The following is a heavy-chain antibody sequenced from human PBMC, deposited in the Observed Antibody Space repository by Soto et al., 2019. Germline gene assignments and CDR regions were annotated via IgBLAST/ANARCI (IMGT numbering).Heavy chain of an antibody. J-gene: IGHJ4*02. CDR1: GDSVTISDYY. CDR3: AAPDSGGYYAEY. Sequence: QLQLQESGPGLVKPSETLSLTCTVSGDSVTISDYYWGWIRQPPGKGLEWIGSIHYSGSTYYNPSLKSRVPISGDTSKKQFSLKLTSVTAADAAVYYCAAPDSGGYYAEYWGQGTLVTVSA. D-gene: IGHD3-22*01. CDR2: IHYSGST. V-gene: IGHV4-39*01.